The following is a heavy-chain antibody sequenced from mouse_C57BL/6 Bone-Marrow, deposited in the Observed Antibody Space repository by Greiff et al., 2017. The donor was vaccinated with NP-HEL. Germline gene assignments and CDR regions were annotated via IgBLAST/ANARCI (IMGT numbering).Heavy chain of an antibody. CDR3: TTNYDYDRDYYAMDY. CDR1: GFNITDDY. D-gene: IGHD2-4*01. J-gene: IGHJ4*01. CDR2: IDPENGDT. V-gene: IGHV14-4*01. Sequence: EVQLQQSGAELVRPGASVKLSCTASGFNITDDYMHWVKQRPEQGLEWIGWIDPENGDTEYASKFQGKATITADTSSNTAYLQLSSLTSEDTAVYYCTTNYDYDRDYYAMDYWGQGTSVTVSS.